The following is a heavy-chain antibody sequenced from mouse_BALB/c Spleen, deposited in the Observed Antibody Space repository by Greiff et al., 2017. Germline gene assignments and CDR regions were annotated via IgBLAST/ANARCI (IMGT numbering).Heavy chain of an antibody. V-gene: IGHV5-9-3*01. CDR1: GFTFSSYA. J-gene: IGHJ3*01. CDR2: ISSGGSYT. CDR3: ARFYDGYPFAY. Sequence: EVKLVESGGGLVKPGGSLKLSCAASGFTFSSYAMSWVRQTPEKRLEWVATISSGGSYTYYPDSVKGRFTISRDNAKNTLYLQMSSLRSEDTAMYYCARFYDGYPFAYWGQGTLVTVSA. D-gene: IGHD2-3*01.